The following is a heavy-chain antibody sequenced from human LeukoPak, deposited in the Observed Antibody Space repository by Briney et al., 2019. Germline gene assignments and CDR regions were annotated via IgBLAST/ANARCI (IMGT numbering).Heavy chain of an antibody. CDR3: VRDQGGAVSY. CDR2: ITGSGGST. V-gene: IGHV3-23*01. Sequence: GGSLRLSCVASGFTFSTYGMSWVRQAPGKGLEWVSAITGSGGSTYYADSVKGRFIISRDNAKNSMFLQMNSLRAEDTAVYYCVRDQGGAVSYWGQGTLVTVSS. D-gene: IGHD3-16*01. J-gene: IGHJ4*02. CDR1: GFTFSTYG.